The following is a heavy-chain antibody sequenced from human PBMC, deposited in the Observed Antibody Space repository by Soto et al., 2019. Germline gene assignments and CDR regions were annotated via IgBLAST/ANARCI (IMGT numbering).Heavy chain of an antibody. Sequence: QPGGSLRLSCAASGFTFSNYAMSWVRQAPGKGLEWVSAMSGSGSSTYYADSVKGRFTISRDNSRNTLYLQMNSLRAEDTAVYYCAKGSGSGWSGVTYFDYWGQGTLVTVSS. CDR1: GFTFSNYA. CDR2: MSGSGSST. CDR3: AKGSGSGWSGVTYFDY. D-gene: IGHD6-19*01. J-gene: IGHJ4*02. V-gene: IGHV3-23*01.